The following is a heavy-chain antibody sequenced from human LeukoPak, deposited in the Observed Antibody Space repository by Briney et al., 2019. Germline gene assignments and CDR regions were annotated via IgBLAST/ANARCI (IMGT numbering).Heavy chain of an antibody. CDR3: ARDFWSGRNDY. CDR2: IYSSGST. D-gene: IGHD3-3*01. Sequence: SETLSLTCTVSGGPISSYYWSWIRQPAGKGLEWIGRIYSSGSTNYNPSLKSRVTMSLDTSKNQFSLKLSFVTAADTAVYYCARDFWSGRNDYWGQGTLVTVSS. V-gene: IGHV4-4*07. J-gene: IGHJ4*02. CDR1: GGPISSYY.